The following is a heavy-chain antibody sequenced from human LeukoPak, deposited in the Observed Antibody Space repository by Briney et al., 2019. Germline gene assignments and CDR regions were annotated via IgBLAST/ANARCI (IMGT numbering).Heavy chain of an antibody. Sequence: GASVKVSCKASGYTFTTYDINWVRQATGQGLEWMGWMNPHSGNTGFAQNFQGRVAMTRNTSIDIAYMELSSLRVEDTAVYYCVRGFRSDTSGRKFDCWGQGTLVTVSS. CDR2: MNPHSGNT. CDR3: VRGFRSDTSGRKFDC. CDR1: GYTFTTYD. D-gene: IGHD2-2*01. J-gene: IGHJ4*02. V-gene: IGHV1-8*01.